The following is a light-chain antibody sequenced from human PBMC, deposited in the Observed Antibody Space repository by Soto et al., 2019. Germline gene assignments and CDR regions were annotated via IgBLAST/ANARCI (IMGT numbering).Light chain of an antibody. J-gene: IGKJ2*01. CDR3: QQRANWPYMYT. CDR2: ETS. Sequence: ENVLTQSPATLSLPPGETATVSCRASQSIGSHLAWYQQKPGQAPRLLFYETSKRATDIPARFSGGGSGTDFTLTISSLEPEDFAVYYCQQRANWPYMYTFGQGTKLEIK. CDR1: QSIGSH. V-gene: IGKV3-11*01.